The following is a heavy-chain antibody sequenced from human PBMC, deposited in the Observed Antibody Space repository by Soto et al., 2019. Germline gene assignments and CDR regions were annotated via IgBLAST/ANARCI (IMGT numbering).Heavy chain of an antibody. V-gene: IGHV3-21*01. Sequence: GGSLRLSCAASGFTFSSYSMNWVRQAPRKGLEWVSSISSSSSYIYYADSVKGRFTISRDNAKNSLYLQMNSLRAEDTAVYYCARTDYYDSSGYYGGDAFDIWGQGTMVTVSS. CDR1: GFTFSSYS. CDR2: ISSSSSYI. CDR3: ARTDYYDSSGYYGGDAFDI. D-gene: IGHD3-22*01. J-gene: IGHJ3*02.